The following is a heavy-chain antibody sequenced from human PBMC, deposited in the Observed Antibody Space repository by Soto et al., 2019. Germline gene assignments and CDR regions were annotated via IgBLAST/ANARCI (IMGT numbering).Heavy chain of an antibody. Sequence: ASVKVSCKASGYTFTYYYIHWVRQAPGQGLEWMGVINPSTGSTNYAQKFQGRVTMTRDTSTTTVYMELGSLRSDDTAVYYCARDIPYCGGVCHDAFDIWGQGTMVTVSS. CDR3: ARDIPYCGGVCHDAFDI. D-gene: IGHD2-21*02. CDR1: GYTFTYYY. V-gene: IGHV1-46*01. CDR2: INPSTGST. J-gene: IGHJ3*02.